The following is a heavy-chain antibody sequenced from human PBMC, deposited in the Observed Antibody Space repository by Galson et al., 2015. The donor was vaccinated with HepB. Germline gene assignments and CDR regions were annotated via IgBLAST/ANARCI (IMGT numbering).Heavy chain of an antibody. V-gene: IGHV1-18*04. Sequence: SVKVSCKASGYTFTSYGISWVRQAPGQGLEWMGWISAYNGNTNYAQKLQGRVTMTTDTSTSTAYMELRSLRSDDTAVYYCAREVASQHQPGGGWFDPWGQGTLVTVSS. CDR3: AREVASQHQPGGGWFDP. J-gene: IGHJ5*02. CDR1: GYTFTSYG. CDR2: ISAYNGNT. D-gene: IGHD2-15*01.